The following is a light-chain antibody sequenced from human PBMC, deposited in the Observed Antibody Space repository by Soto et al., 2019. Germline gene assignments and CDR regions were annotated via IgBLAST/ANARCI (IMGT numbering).Light chain of an antibody. CDR1: TGTVTSGHY. Sequence: QAVVTQEPSLTVSPGGTVTLTCGSRTGTVTSGHYPYWFQLKPGQAPRTLLYDINNKHSWTPARFSGSLLGGKAALTLSGAQPEDEPDYYCLLSYSGPSIFGGGTQLTVL. CDR3: LLSYSGPSI. CDR2: DIN. V-gene: IGLV7-46*01. J-gene: IGLJ7*01.